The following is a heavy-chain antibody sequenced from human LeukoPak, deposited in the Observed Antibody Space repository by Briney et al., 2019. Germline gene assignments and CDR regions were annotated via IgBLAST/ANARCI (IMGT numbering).Heavy chain of an antibody. V-gene: IGHV1-69*05. D-gene: IGHD3-3*01. CDR2: IIPIFGTA. Sequence: ASVKVSCKASGGTFSSYAISWVRQAPGQGLEWMGGIIPIFGTANYAQKFQGRVTITTDESTSTAYMELSSLRSEDTAVYYCARSAEGWSGYYRKGDHYYYYMDVWGKGTTVTVSS. CDR1: GGTFSSYA. J-gene: IGHJ6*03. CDR3: ARSAEGWSGYYRKGDHYYYYMDV.